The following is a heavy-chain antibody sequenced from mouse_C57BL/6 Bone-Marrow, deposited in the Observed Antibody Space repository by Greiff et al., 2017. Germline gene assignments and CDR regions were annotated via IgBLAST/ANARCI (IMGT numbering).Heavy chain of an antibody. CDR2: IWSGGST. V-gene: IGHV2-2*01. CDR1: GFSLTSYG. D-gene: IGHD1-1*01. CDR3: ARGTTVVATEYFDV. J-gene: IGHJ1*03. Sequence: QVQLKESGPGLVQPSQSLSITCTVSGFSLTSYGVHWVRQSPGKGLEWLGVIWSGGSTDYNAAFISRLSISKDNSKSQVFFKMNSLQADDTAIYYCARGTTVVATEYFDVWGTGTTVTVSS.